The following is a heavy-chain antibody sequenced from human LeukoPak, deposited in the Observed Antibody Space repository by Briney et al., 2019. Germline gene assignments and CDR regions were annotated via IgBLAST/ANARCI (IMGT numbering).Heavy chain of an antibody. V-gene: IGHV3-21*01. J-gene: IGHJ5*02. CDR2: ISSSSSYI. CDR1: GFTFSSYS. D-gene: IGHD2-2*01. Sequence: GGSLRLSCAAPGFTFSSYSMNWVRQAPGKGLEWVSSISSSSSYIYYADSVKGRFTISRDNAKNSLYLQMNSLRAEDTAVYYCAKDDGGVVVPAAHTNWFDPWGQGTLVTVSS. CDR3: AKDDGGVVVPAAHTNWFDP.